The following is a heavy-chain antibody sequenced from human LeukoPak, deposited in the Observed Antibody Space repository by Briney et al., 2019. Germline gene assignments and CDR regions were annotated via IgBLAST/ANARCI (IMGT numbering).Heavy chain of an antibody. Sequence: GGSLRLSCAGSGFTFGRYWMSWVRQAPGKGLEWVASINQGGSRLHYLDSVTGRFIISRDDAQNSLFLQMTRLRVDDAAVYYCARLKDDVTKLDYWGQGTLVSVSS. V-gene: IGHV3-7*01. CDR1: GFTFGRYW. D-gene: IGHD2-8*01. J-gene: IGHJ4*02. CDR2: INQGGSRL. CDR3: ARLKDDVTKLDY.